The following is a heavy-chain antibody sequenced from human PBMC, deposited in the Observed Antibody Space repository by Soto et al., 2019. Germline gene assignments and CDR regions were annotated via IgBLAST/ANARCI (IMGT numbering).Heavy chain of an antibody. CDR2: IRNKANSHTT. Sequence: GGSLRLSCAASGSTFTDDYMDWVRQAPGKGLEWVGRIRNKANSHTTEYAAAVMGRFTVSRDDSKNSLYLQMDSLKTEDTAVYYCASSWGDYRCFNYWGQGTLVTVSS. J-gene: IGHJ4*02. V-gene: IGHV3-72*01. D-gene: IGHD4-17*01. CDR3: ASSWGDYRCFNY. CDR1: GSTFTDDY.